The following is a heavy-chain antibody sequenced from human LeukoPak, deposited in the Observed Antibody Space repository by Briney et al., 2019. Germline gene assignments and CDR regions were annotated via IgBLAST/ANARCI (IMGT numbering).Heavy chain of an antibody. D-gene: IGHD5-12*01. CDR3: ARRHSGYDWDFDY. CDR1: GGSISSYY. Sequence: SETLSLTCTVSGGSISSYYWNWIRQPPGKGLEWIGYIFYSGSTNYNPSLKSRVTISVDTSKSQFSLKLSSVTAADTAIYYCARRHSGYDWDFDYWGQGTLVTVSS. V-gene: IGHV4-59*08. J-gene: IGHJ4*02. CDR2: IFYSGST.